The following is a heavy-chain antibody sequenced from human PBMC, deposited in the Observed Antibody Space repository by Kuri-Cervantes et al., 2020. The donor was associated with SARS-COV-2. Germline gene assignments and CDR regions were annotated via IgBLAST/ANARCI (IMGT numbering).Heavy chain of an antibody. CDR2: ISYDGSNK. V-gene: IGHV3-30*18. D-gene: IGHD2-15*01. CDR3: AKDQLGIVVVVAAIDY. Sequence: GESLKISCAVSGYTFTSHAMHWVRQAPGKGLEWVALISYDGSNKFYADSVKGRFTISRDNSKNTLYLQMNSLRAENTAVYYCAKDQLGIVVVVAAIDYWGQGTLVTVSS. CDR1: GYTFTSHA. J-gene: IGHJ4*02.